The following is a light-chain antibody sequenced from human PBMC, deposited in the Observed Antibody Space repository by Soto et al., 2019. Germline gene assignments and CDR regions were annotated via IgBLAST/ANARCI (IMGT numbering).Light chain of an antibody. CDR1: QTVRNNY. V-gene: IGKV3-20*01. CDR3: QQYGSSPPWT. J-gene: IGKJ1*01. Sequence: EFVLTQSPGTLSLSPGERATLSCRASQTVRNNYLAWYQQKPGQAPRLLIYGASSRATGIPDRFSGSESGTDFTLTISRLEPEDFAVYYCQQYGSSPPWTFGQGTKVDIK. CDR2: GAS.